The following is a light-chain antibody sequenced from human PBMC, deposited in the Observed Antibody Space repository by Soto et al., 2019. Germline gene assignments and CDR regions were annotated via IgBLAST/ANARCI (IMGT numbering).Light chain of an antibody. J-gene: IGKJ1*01. CDR1: QGISDY. CDR2: TAS. CDR3: QQTYTFPWT. V-gene: IGKV1-39*01. Sequence: DIRMTQSPSSLSASVGDTVTITCRASQGISDYLSWFQHKPGEAPKRLIYTASSLQGGVPLRFSGAGSRTDFSLTISGLQPDDSATYYCQQTYTFPWTFGQGTRVDIK.